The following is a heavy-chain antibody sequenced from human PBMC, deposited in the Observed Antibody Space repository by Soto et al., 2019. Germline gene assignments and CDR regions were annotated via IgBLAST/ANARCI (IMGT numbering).Heavy chain of an antibody. CDR3: ARHAGDYVRGSPAWVDY. J-gene: IGHJ4*02. CDR1: GGSISSYY. CDR2: IYYSGST. D-gene: IGHD3-16*01. V-gene: IGHV4-39*01. Sequence: SGTLSLTCTVSGGSISSYYWSWIRQPPGKGLEWIGSIYYSGSTYYNPSLKSRVTISVDTSKNKLSLKLSSVTAADTAVYYCARHAGDYVRGSPAWVDYCGQGTLVTVYS.